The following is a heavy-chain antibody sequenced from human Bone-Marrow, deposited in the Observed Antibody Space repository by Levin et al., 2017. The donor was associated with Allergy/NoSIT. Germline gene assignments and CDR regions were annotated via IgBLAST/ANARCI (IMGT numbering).Heavy chain of an antibody. CDR1: GFSFSTYA. V-gene: IGHV3-30*18. Sequence: GESLKISCEASGFSFSTYAMHWVRQAPGKGLEWVAFISYDGSNEVYADSMQGRFTISRDNSKNTLYLQMNTLRPEDTAVYYCAKGPTPIYCSSISCYKEEGYGLDVWGQGTTVTVSS. CDR3: AKGPTPIYCSSISCYKEEGYGLDV. D-gene: IGHD2-2*02. J-gene: IGHJ6*02. CDR2: ISYDGSNE.